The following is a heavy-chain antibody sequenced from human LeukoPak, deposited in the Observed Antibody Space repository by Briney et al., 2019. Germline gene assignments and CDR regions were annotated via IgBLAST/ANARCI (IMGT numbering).Heavy chain of an antibody. CDR3: ARGPFYYYDSSGYPFDY. Sequence: KTSETLSLTCTVSGGSISSSSYYWGWIRQPPGKGLEWIGSIYYSGSTYYNPSLKSRVTISVDTSKNQFSRKLSSVAAAETAVYYCARGPFYYYDSSGYPFDYWGQGTLVTVSS. D-gene: IGHD3-22*01. V-gene: IGHV4-39*01. CDR2: IYYSGST. J-gene: IGHJ4*02. CDR1: GGSISSSSYY.